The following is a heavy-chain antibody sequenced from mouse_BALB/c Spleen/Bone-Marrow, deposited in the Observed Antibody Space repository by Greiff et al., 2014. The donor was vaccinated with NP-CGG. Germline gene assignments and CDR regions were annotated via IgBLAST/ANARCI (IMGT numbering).Heavy chain of an antibody. D-gene: IGHD3-1*01. V-gene: IGHV5-12-1*01. J-gene: IGHJ2*01. CDR2: ISSGGGNT. CDR3: ARHGSGYD. CDR1: GFAFSSYD. Sequence: EVMLVESGGGLVKPGGSLKLSCAASGFAFSSYDMSWVRQTPEKRLEWVAYISSGGGNTYYPDTVKGRFTIARDNAKNALYLQMSSLKSEDTAMYYRARHGSGYDWGQGTTLAVSS.